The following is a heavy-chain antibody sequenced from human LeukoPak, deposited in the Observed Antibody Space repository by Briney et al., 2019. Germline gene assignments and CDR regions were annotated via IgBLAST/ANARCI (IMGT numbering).Heavy chain of an antibody. Sequence: GSLRLSCAASGFTFSSYWMHWVRQAPGKGLVWVSRINSDGSSTSYADSVKGRFTISRDNAKNTLYLQMNSLRAEDTAVYYCARAYYDYVWGSYRLDYWGQGTLVTVSS. V-gene: IGHV3-74*01. CDR2: INSDGSST. D-gene: IGHD3-16*02. CDR3: ARAYYDYVWGSYRLDY. J-gene: IGHJ4*02. CDR1: GFTFSSYW.